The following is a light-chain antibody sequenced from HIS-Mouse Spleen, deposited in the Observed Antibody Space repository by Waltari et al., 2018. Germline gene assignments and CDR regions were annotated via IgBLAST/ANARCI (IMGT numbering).Light chain of an antibody. CDR1: SSDVGGNNY. J-gene: IGLJ1*01. CDR3: CSYAGSYTYV. V-gene: IGLV2-11*01. CDR2: DVS. Sequence: QSALTQPRPVSGSPGQSVTIPCTGTSSDVGGNNYVHWYQQHPGKTPKLRIYDVSTRPSGVPDRFSGSKSGNTASLTISGLQAEDEADYYCCSYAGSYTYVFGTGTKVTVL.